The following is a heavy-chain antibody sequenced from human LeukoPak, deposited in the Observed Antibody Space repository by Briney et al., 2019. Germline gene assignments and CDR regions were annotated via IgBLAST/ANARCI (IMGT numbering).Heavy chain of an antibody. Sequence: VASVKVSCKTSVYTFTDYYIHWVRQAPGQGLEWMGWINPNSGETNSAQKFQGRVTMTGDTSISRAYMELRRVTSDDTAVYYCARDRDYSNTERGFDYWGQGTLVTVSS. J-gene: IGHJ4*02. CDR1: VYTFTDYY. CDR3: ARDRDYSNTERGFDY. D-gene: IGHD4-11*01. V-gene: IGHV1-2*02. CDR2: INPNSGET.